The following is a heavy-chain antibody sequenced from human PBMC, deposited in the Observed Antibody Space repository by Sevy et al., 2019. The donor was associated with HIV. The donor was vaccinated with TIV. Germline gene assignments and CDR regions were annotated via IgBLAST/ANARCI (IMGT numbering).Heavy chain of an antibody. J-gene: IGHJ4*02. D-gene: IGHD3-3*01. CDR2: ISDDSRYI. CDR1: GFTFRTYS. Sequence: GGSLRLSCAASGFTFRTYSMNWVRQAPGKGLEWLSSISDDSRYIYYSDSVKGRFTISRANAKNLLFLQMNNLRVEDTAISYCARDFTIFGVVSGIDYWGQGNLVTVSS. CDR3: ARDFTIFGVVSGIDY. V-gene: IGHV3-21*04.